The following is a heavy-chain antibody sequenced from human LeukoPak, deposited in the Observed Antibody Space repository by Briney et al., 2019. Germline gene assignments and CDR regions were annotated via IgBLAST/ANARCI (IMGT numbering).Heavy chain of an antibody. CDR2: IKQDGSEK. J-gene: IGHJ6*03. CDR3: ARSTLRFLEWDESYYYMDV. Sequence: GGSLRLSCAASGFTFSSYWMSWVRQAPGKGLEWVANIKQDGSEKYYEDSVKGRFTISRDNAKNSLYLQMNSLRAEDTAVYYCARSTLRFLEWDESYYYMDVWGKGTTVTVSS. V-gene: IGHV3-7*01. CDR1: GFTFSSYW. D-gene: IGHD3-3*01.